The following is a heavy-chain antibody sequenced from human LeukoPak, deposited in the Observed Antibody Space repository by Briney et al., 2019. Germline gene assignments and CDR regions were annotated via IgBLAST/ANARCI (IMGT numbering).Heavy chain of an antibody. CDR2: INPSGGST. Sequence: GASVKVSCMASGYTFTSYYMHWVRQAPGQGLEWMGIINPSGGSTSYAQKFQGRVTMTRDTSTSTVYMELSSLRSEDTAVYYCARGEVRGVIITAYDAFDIWGQGTMVTVSS. CDR1: GYTFTSYY. V-gene: IGHV1-46*01. CDR3: ARGEVRGVIITAYDAFDI. J-gene: IGHJ3*02. D-gene: IGHD3-10*01.